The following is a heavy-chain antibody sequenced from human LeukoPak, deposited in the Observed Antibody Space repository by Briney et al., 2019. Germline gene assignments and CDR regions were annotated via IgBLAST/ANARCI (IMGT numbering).Heavy chain of an antibody. CDR2: IYYSGST. CDR3: ARDSTESSGYYSFDY. CDR1: SGSISRGRYY. J-gene: IGHJ4*02. D-gene: IGHD3-22*01. Sequence: PSQTLSLTCTLSSGSISRGRYYWPWIHQHPGKGLEWIGYIYYSGSTYYNPSLKSRVTISVDTPKNQFSLKLSSETATETAVYYCARDSTESSGYYSFDYWGQGTLVTVSS. V-gene: IGHV4-31*03.